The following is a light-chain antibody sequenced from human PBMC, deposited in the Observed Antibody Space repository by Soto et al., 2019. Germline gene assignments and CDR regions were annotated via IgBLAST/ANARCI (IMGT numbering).Light chain of an antibody. J-gene: IGKJ1*01. Sequence: DIQMTQSPSSLSASVGDRVTITCRASQSISSYLNWYQQKPGKAPKLLIYAASSLQSGVPSRFSGSGSGTDFTLTISSLQPDDFATYYCQQYNSSSPETFGQGTKVDVK. CDR1: QSISSY. V-gene: IGKV1-39*01. CDR3: QQYNSSSPET. CDR2: AAS.